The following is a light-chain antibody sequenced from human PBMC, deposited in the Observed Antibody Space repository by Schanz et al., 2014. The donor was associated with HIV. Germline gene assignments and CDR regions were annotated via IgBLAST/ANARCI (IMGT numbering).Light chain of an antibody. J-gene: IGKJ4*01. Sequence: EIVLTQSPGTLSLSPGERATLSCRASQSVSSSYLAWYQQKPGQAPRLLIYGASTRATGVPVRFSGSGSGTEFTLTIGSLQSEDFAVYYCQQYSNWPPMTFGGGTKVEIK. CDR2: GAS. CDR1: QSVSSSY. CDR3: QQYSNWPPMT. V-gene: IGKV3-15*01.